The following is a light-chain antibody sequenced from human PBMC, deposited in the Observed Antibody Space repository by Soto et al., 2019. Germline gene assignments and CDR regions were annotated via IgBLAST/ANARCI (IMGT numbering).Light chain of an antibody. CDR3: SSFTSSFTYA. Sequence: QSVLTQPASVSGSPGQSIAISCTGTSSDFDGFTKVSWYQHHPDKAPKLMMYDVTNRPSGVSDRFSGSKSGNTASLTISGLQAEDEADYYCSSFTSSFTYAFGSGTKVTVL. CDR2: DVT. V-gene: IGLV2-14*03. CDR1: SSDFDGFTK. J-gene: IGLJ1*01.